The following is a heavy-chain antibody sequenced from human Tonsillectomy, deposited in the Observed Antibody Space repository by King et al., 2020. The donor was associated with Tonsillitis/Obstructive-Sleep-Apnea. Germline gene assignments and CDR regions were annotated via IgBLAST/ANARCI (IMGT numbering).Heavy chain of an antibody. CDR3: ARGILPSYFDY. V-gene: IGHV4-59*01. CDR2: IYYSGST. CDR1: FVSITSYY. Sequence: LHESAPVLLKPSYTLSLTCTFSFVSITSYYLIWIRQPPGKGLDWIVYIYYSGSTNYNPSLNSLVTISLYISKNHFSLRLSSVTAADTAVYYCARGILPSYFDYWGQGTLVAVSS. J-gene: IGHJ4*02.